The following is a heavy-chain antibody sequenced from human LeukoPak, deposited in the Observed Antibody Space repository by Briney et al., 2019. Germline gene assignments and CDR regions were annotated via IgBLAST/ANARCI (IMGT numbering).Heavy chain of an antibody. CDR2: INHSGST. D-gene: IGHD1-26*01. J-gene: IGHJ4*02. Sequence: SETLSLTCAVYGGSFSGYYWSWIRQPPGKGLEWIGEINHSGSTNYNPSLKSRVTISVDTSKNQFSLKLSSVTATDTAVYYCARGRSLSVGRSGSLDYWGLGTLVTVSS. V-gene: IGHV4-34*01. CDR1: GGSFSGYY. CDR3: ARGRSLSVGRSGSLDY.